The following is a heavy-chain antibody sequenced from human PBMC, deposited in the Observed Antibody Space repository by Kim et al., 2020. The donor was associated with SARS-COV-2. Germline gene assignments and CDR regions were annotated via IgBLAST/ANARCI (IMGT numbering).Heavy chain of an antibody. CDR2: IYYSGST. Sequence: SETLSLTCTVSGGSISSYYWSWIRQPPGKGLEWIGYIYYSGSTNYNPSLKSRVTISVDTSKNQFSLKLSSVTAADTAVYYCARVFGAVSKAFDIWGQGTMVTVSS. D-gene: IGHD3-16*01. CDR1: GGSISSYY. J-gene: IGHJ3*02. CDR3: ARVFGAVSKAFDI. V-gene: IGHV4-59*01.